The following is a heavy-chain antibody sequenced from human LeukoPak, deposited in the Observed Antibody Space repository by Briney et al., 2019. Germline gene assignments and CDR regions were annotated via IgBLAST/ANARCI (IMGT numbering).Heavy chain of an antibody. CDR2: IYTSGST. J-gene: IGHJ4*02. CDR1: GGSISSYY. V-gene: IGHV4-4*09. Sequence: SETLSLTCTVSGGSISSYYWSWIRQPPGKGLEWIGYIYTSGSTNYNPSLKSRVTISVDTSKSQFSLKLSSVTAADTAVYYCASSYYDSSGYLPFDYWGQGPLVTVSS. D-gene: IGHD3-22*01. CDR3: ASSYYDSSGYLPFDY.